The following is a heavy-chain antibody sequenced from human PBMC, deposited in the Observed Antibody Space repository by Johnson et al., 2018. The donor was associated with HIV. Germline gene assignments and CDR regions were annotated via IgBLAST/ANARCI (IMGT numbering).Heavy chain of an antibody. CDR3: ARDGVWVVSGGWGAFDI. J-gene: IGHJ3*02. D-gene: IGHD2-8*01. CDR2: ISSNGGST. Sequence: VQLVESGGGLVQPGGSLRLSCVASGFTFSRYAIHWVRQAPGKGLEYVSGISSNGGSTYYAHSVKGRFIISRDNSKNTLYLQMGSLRAEDMAVYYCARDGVWVVSGGWGAFDIWGQGTMVTVSS. V-gene: IGHV3-64*01. CDR1: GFTFSRYA.